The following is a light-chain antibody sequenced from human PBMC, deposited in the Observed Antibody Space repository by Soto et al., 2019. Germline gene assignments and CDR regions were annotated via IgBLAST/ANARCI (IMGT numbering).Light chain of an antibody. Sequence: DIQLTQSPSFLSASVGDGITISCRASQDISSYLAWYQQKPGKAPKLLIHTASTLQSGVPSRFSGSGAGTDLTLTISSLQPEDFATYYCQHRHSYPITFGQGTRLEIK. CDR1: QDISSY. CDR3: QHRHSYPIT. J-gene: IGKJ5*01. CDR2: TAS. V-gene: IGKV1-9*01.